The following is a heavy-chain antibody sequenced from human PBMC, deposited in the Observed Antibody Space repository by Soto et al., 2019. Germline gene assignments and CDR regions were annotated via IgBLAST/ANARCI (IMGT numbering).Heavy chain of an antibody. D-gene: IGHD5-18*01. CDR3: ARAPSVGKQLWE. J-gene: IGHJ4*02. CDR1: GGTFSSYT. CDR2: IIPILGIA. V-gene: IGHV1-69*02. Sequence: SVKVSCKASGGTFSSYTISWVRQAPGQGLEWMGRIIPILGIANYAQKFQGRVTITADKSTSTAYMELSSLRSEDTAVYYCARAPSVGKQLWEWGQGTLVTVSS.